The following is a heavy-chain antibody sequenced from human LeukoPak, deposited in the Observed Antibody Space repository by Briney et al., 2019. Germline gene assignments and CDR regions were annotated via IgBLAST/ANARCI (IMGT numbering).Heavy chain of an antibody. V-gene: IGHV3-74*01. J-gene: IGHJ4*02. Sequence: GGSLRLSCAASGFTFSNYWMHWVRQGPGKGLVWVSRISPDGSTTTYADSVEGRFIISRDSAQNTVYLQMSSLRLEDTAVYYCAREYSSSSGRAFDYWGQGTLVTASS. CDR1: GFTFSNYW. D-gene: IGHD6-6*01. CDR2: ISPDGSTT. CDR3: AREYSSSSGRAFDY.